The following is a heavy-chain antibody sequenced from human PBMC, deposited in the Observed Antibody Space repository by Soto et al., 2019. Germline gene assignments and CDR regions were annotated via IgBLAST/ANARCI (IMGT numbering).Heavy chain of an antibody. V-gene: IGHV1-46*03. Sequence: ASVKVSCEACGYRFTSYYMHWVRQAPGQGLEWMGIINPSGGSTSYAQKFQGRVTMTRDTSTSTVYMELSSLRSEDTAVYYCASYGSGSLLWAFDIWGQGTMVTVSS. J-gene: IGHJ3*02. CDR3: ASYGSGSLLWAFDI. CDR1: GYRFTSYY. CDR2: INPSGGST. D-gene: IGHD3-10*01.